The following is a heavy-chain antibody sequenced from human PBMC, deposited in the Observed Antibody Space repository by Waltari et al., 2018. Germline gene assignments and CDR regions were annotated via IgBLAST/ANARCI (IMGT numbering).Heavy chain of an antibody. CDR3: ARDTPAPRITGATSVDY. Sequence: VSGYSISSGYYWGWIRQPPGKGLEWIGSIYHSGSTFYNPSLKSRVTISVDTSKNQFSLKLSSVTAADTAVYYCARDTPAPRITGATSVDYWGQGTLVTVSS. D-gene: IGHD1-20*01. V-gene: IGHV4-38-2*02. CDR1: GYSISSGYY. J-gene: IGHJ4*02. CDR2: IYHSGST.